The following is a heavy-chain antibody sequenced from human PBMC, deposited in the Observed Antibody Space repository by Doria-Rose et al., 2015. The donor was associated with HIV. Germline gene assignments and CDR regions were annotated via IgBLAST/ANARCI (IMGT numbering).Heavy chain of an antibody. Sequence: QITLKESGPVLVKPTETLTLTCTVSGVSLSSPGMGVSWIRQPPGKALEWLAHICSDDVRSYQTSLTSRLNISRGTSKSQVVLTMTDTDPVDTATYYCARIKSSRWYHKYYFDFWGQRTLVIVSA. CDR1: GVSLSSPGMG. CDR3: ARIKSSRWYHKYYFDF. V-gene: IGHV2-26*01. J-gene: IGHJ4*02. D-gene: IGHD6-13*01. CDR2: ICSDDVR.